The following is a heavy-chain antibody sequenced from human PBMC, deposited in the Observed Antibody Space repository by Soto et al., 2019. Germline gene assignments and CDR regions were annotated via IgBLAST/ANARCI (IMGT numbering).Heavy chain of an antibody. CDR3: AKDLLGPGRAYGMDV. Sequence: GGSLRLSCAASGFTFSSYGMHWVRQAPGKGLEWVAVISYDGSNKYYADSVKGRFTISRDNSKNTLYLQMNSLRAEDTAVYYCAKDLLGPGRAYGMDVWGQGTTVTV. D-gene: IGHD7-27*01. CDR1: GFTFSSYG. J-gene: IGHJ6*02. V-gene: IGHV3-30*18. CDR2: ISYDGSNK.